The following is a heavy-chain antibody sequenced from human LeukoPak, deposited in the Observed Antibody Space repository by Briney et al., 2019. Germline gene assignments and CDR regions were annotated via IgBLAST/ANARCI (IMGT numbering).Heavy chain of an antibody. Sequence: GGSLRLSCAASGFTFSTYAMHWVRQAPGKGLEWVSSISSSSSYIYYADSVKGRFTISRDNAKNSLYLQMNSLRAEDTAVYYCARINTTNYDFWSGYYSTVYYFDYWGQGTLVTVSS. CDR3: ARINTTNYDFWSGYYSTVYYFDY. CDR2: ISSSSSYI. V-gene: IGHV3-21*01. CDR1: GFTFSTYA. D-gene: IGHD3-3*01. J-gene: IGHJ4*02.